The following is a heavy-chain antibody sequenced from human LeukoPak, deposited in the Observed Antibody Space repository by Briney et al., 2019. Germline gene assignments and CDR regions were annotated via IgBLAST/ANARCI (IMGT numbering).Heavy chain of an antibody. Sequence: SETLSLTCTVSGGSISSSSYYWGWIRQPPGKGLEWIGSIYYSGSTYYNPSLKSRVTISVDTSKNQFSLKLSSVTAADTAVYYCARAGQFISARPITFDYWGQGSLVTVSS. CDR2: IYYSGST. D-gene: IGHD6-6*01. V-gene: IGHV4-39*07. CDR3: ARAGQFISARPITFDY. CDR1: GGSISSSSYY. J-gene: IGHJ4*02.